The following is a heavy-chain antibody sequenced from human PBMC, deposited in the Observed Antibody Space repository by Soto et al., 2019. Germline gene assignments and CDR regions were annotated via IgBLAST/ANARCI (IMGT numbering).Heavy chain of an antibody. V-gene: IGHV6-1*01. J-gene: IGHJ6*03. D-gene: IGHD6-6*01. CDR1: GDSVSSNSAA. CDR3: ARESKSDSSIAARPGYYYYMDV. Sequence: QSQTLSLTCAISGDSVSSNSAAWNWIRQSPSRGLEWLGRTYYRSKWYNDYAVSVKSRITINPDTSKNQFSLQLNSVTPEETALYYCARESKSDSSIAARPGYYYYMDVWGKGTTVTVSS. CDR2: TYYRSKWYN.